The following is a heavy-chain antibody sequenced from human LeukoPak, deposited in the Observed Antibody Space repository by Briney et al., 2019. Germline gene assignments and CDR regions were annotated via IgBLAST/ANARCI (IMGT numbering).Heavy chain of an antibody. CDR3: ARNVTGGSSGYWRFDY. CDR2: IYYSGST. J-gene: IGHJ4*02. V-gene: IGHV4-39*01. CDR1: GGSISSSNYY. Sequence: SETLSLTCTVSGGSISSSNYYWGWIRQPPGKGLEWIGSIYYSGSTYYKSSLKSRITISVDASKNQFSLKLSSVTAADTAVYYCARNVTGGSSGYWRFDYWGQGTLVTVSS. D-gene: IGHD3-22*01.